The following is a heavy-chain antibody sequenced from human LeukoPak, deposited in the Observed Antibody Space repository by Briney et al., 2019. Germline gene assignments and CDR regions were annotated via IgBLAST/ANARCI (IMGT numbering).Heavy chain of an antibody. Sequence: ASMKVSCKASGYTFTSYGISWVRQAPGQGLEWMGWISAYNGNTNYAQKLQGRVTMTTDTSTSTAYMELRSLRSDDTAVYYCASQYYYDSSGYVDWGQGTLVTVSS. CDR1: GYTFTSYG. CDR2: ISAYNGNT. D-gene: IGHD3-22*01. V-gene: IGHV1-18*01. CDR3: ASQYYYDSSGYVD. J-gene: IGHJ4*02.